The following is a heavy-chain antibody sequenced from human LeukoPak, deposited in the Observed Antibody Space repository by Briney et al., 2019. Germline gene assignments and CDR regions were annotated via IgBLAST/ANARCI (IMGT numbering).Heavy chain of an antibody. J-gene: IGHJ4*02. CDR3: ACDYGGNSGVDY. CDR2: IWFDGSDK. V-gene: IGHV3-30*02. CDR1: GFTFSSYG. D-gene: IGHD4-23*01. Sequence: GGSLRLSCAASGFTFSSYGMHWVRQAPGKGLEWVTFIWFDGSDKYYADSVKGRFTISRGNSKNTLYLQMNSLRAEDTAVYYCACDYGGNSGVDYWGQGTLVTVSS.